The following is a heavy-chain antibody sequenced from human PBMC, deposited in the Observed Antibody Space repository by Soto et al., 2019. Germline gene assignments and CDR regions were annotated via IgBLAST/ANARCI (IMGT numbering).Heavy chain of an antibody. D-gene: IGHD1-26*01. CDR3: AHIRGISPSDDAFDI. V-gene: IGHV2-5*02. CDR1: GFSLSTSGVG. Sequence: QITLKESGPTLVKPTQPLTLTCTFSGFSLSTSGVGVGWIRQPPGKALEWLALIYWDDDKRYSPSLKSRLTITKDTSKNQVVLTMTNMDPVDTATYYCAHIRGISPSDDAFDIWGQGTMVTVSS. J-gene: IGHJ3*02. CDR2: IYWDDDK.